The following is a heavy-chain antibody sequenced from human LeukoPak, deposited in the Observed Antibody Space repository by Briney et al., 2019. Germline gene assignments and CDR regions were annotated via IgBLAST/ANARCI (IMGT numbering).Heavy chain of an antibody. Sequence: PSQTLSLTCTVSGGSISSGDYYWSWIRQPPGKGLEWIGYIYYSGSTYYNPSLKSRVTISVDTSKNQFSLKLSSVTAADTAVYYCARERNIFGVVIDVWFDPWGQGTLVTVPS. CDR2: IYYSGST. CDR3: ARERNIFGVVIDVWFDP. J-gene: IGHJ5*02. V-gene: IGHV4-30-4*08. D-gene: IGHD3-3*02. CDR1: GGSISSGDYY.